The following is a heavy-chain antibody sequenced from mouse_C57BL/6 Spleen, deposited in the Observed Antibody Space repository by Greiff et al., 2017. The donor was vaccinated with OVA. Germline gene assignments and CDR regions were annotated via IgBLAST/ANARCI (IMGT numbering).Heavy chain of an antibody. D-gene: IGHD2-13*01. V-gene: IGHV1-50*01. CDR1: GYTFTSYW. CDR2: IDPSDSYT. Sequence: VQLQQSGAELVKPGASVKLSCKASGYTFTSYWMQWVKQRPGQGLEWIGEIDPSDSYTNYNQKFKGKATLTVDTSSSTAYMQLSSLTSEDSAVYYCARKDYTPYWGQGTLVTVSA. J-gene: IGHJ3*01. CDR3: ARKDYTPY.